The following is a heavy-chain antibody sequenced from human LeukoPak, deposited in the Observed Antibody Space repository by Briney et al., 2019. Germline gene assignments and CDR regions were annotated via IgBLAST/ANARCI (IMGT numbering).Heavy chain of an antibody. CDR3: VADSGNRSGGDY. CDR2: IDSAGNRI. Sequence: GGSLRLSCAGSGFTFSNFWIHWVRQVPGKGLLWVSRIDSAGNRIVYADSVKGRFTISRDNAKNTVYLQMNRLRPEDTAVYYCVADSGNRSGGDYWGQGTLVTVSS. J-gene: IGHJ4*02. CDR1: GFTFSNFW. V-gene: IGHV3-74*01. D-gene: IGHD1-26*01.